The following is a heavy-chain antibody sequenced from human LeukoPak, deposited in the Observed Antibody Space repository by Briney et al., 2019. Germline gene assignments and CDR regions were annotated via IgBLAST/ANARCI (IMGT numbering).Heavy chain of an antibody. Sequence: GGSLRLSCAASGFTFSSYAMHWVRQAPGKGLEWVADISYDGSNKYYADSVKGRFTISRDNSKNTLYLQMNSLRAEDTAVYYCPRDAVVFDYWGQGTLVTVSS. J-gene: IGHJ4*02. V-gene: IGHV3-30*04. CDR3: PRDAVVFDY. CDR2: ISYDGSNK. CDR1: GFTFSSYA. D-gene: IGHD2-2*01.